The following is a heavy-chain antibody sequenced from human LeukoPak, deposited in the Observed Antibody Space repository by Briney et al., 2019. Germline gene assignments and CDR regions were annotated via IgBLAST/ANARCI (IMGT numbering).Heavy chain of an antibody. Sequence: GGSLRLSCAASGFTFSSYGMHWVRQAPGKGLEWVAVIWYDGSNKYYADSVKGRFTISRDNSKNTLYLQMNSLRAEDTAVYYCVKDTCGGDCPIGAFDIWGQGTMVTVSS. CDR3: VKDTCGGDCPIGAFDI. CDR1: GFTFSSYG. D-gene: IGHD2-21*02. CDR2: IWYDGSNK. J-gene: IGHJ3*02. V-gene: IGHV3-33*06.